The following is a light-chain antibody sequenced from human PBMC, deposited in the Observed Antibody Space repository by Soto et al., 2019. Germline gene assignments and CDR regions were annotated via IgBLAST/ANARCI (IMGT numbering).Light chain of an antibody. V-gene: IGKV3-15*01. J-gene: IGKJ1*01. CDR3: QQYNNSPPDRT. CDR2: GAS. Sequence: EIVMTQSPATLSVSPGERATLSCRASQSVSSNLAWYQQKPGQAPRLLIYGASTRATGIPARFSGSGSGTEFPLTISSLQSEDFAIYFCQQYNNSPPDRTFGQGTKVEIK. CDR1: QSVSSN.